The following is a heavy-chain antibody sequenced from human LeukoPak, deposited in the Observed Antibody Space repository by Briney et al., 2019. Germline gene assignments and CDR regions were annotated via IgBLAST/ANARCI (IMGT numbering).Heavy chain of an antibody. CDR3: ASGGWLQLAFDY. V-gene: IGHV1-69*05. CDR2: IIPIFGTA. D-gene: IGHD5-24*01. Sequence: SVKVSCKASGGTFSSYAISWVRQAPGQGLEWMRRIIPIFGTANYAQKFQGRVTMTRDTSTSTVYMELSSLRSEDTAVYYCASGGWLQLAFDYWGQGTLVTVSS. J-gene: IGHJ4*02. CDR1: GGTFSSYA.